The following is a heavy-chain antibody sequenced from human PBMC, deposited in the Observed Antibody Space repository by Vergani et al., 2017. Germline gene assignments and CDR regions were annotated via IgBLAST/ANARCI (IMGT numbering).Heavy chain of an antibody. CDR3: TKGSRGYTGYFFDY. V-gene: IGHV3-23*01. D-gene: IGHD5-12*01. CDR1: GFSFPGYA. J-gene: IGHJ4*02. CDR2: VSGSSATP. Sequence: EVQLLESGGGLVQPGGSPRLSCEASGFSFPGYAMSWVRQAPGKGLEWVSSVSGSSATPYYADSVKGRFIISRDNSKNTLHLQMNSLRADDTAVHYCTKGSRGYTGYFFDYWGQGTLATVSS.